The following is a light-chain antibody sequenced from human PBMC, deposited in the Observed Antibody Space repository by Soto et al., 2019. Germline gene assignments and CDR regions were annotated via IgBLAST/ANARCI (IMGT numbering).Light chain of an antibody. CDR2: GAS. Sequence: EIVLTQSPGTLSLSPGERVTLSCRASQSVSSSYIAWYQQKPGQAPRLLIYGASSRATGIPDRFSGRASGTDFTLTISRLEPEDFAVYYCQQYGSSPCTFGQGTKVEIK. J-gene: IGKJ1*01. CDR1: QSVSSSY. CDR3: QQYGSSPCT. V-gene: IGKV3-20*01.